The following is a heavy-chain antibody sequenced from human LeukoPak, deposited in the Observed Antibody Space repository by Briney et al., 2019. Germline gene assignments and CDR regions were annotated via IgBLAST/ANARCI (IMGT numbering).Heavy chain of an antibody. V-gene: IGHV3-48*03. Sequence: SGGSLRLSCAASGFTFTTYEMTWVRQAPGKGLEWISYISPGGGDTIYYADSVKGRFTISRDNAKNSVYLQMKSLRGEDTAVYYCARKTFGTVYFDYWGQGNLVTVSS. J-gene: IGHJ4*02. CDR2: ISPGGGDTI. D-gene: IGHD1-1*01. CDR3: ARKTFGTVYFDY. CDR1: GFTFTTYE.